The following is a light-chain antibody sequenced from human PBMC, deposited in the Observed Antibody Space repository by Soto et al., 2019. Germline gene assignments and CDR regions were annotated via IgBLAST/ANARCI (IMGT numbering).Light chain of an antibody. V-gene: IGKV1-5*01. J-gene: IGKJ1*01. CDR2: DAS. CDR1: QTIRTW. CDR3: QQYNNYPQT. Sequence: DIQMTQSPSTLSAFVGDRVTITCRASQTIRTWLAWYQQKPGKAPELLIFDASSLESGVPARFSGSGSGTEFTLTISSLQPDDFAIYYCQQYNNYPQTFGQGTKVDIK.